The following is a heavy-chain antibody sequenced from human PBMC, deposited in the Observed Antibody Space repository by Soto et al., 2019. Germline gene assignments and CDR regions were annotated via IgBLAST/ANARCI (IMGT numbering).Heavy chain of an antibody. D-gene: IGHD5-12*01. J-gene: IGHJ5*02. Sequence: QVQLQESGPGLVKPSQTLSLTCTVSGCSISSGGYYWSWIRQHPGKGLEWIGYIYYSGSTYYNPSLTSRVTISVDTSKNQFSLKLSSVTAADTAVYYCAREEGGGYDHRWFDPWGQGTLVTVSS. V-gene: IGHV4-31*03. CDR2: IYYSGST. CDR1: GCSISSGGYY. CDR3: AREEGGGYDHRWFDP.